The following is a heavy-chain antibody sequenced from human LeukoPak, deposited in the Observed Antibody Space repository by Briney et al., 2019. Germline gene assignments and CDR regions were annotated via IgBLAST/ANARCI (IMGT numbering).Heavy chain of an antibody. V-gene: IGHV3-23*01. CDR1: GFTFSSYW. CDR2: ISGGGGST. D-gene: IGHD2-15*01. Sequence: GGSLRLSCAASGFTFSSYWMSWVRQAPGKGLEWVSAISGGGGSTYYADSVKGRFTISRDNSKNTLYLQMNSPRAEDTAVYYCAKDTGNVVVVAANYWGQGTLVTVSS. J-gene: IGHJ4*02. CDR3: AKDTGNVVVVAANY.